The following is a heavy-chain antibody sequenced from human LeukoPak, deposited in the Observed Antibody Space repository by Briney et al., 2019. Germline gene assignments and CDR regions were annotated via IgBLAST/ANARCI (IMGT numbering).Heavy chain of an antibody. CDR2: IYSSGST. D-gene: IGHD1-26*01. V-gene: IGHV4-61*02. CDR3: AKSQWEFSPGYFDP. Sequence: PSETLSLTCTVSGGSMNNGNYYWSWIRQPAGKGLEWIGRIYSSGSTTYNPSLKSRVTLSLDTSKNQFSLKVSSVIAADTAVYYCAKSQWEFSPGYFDPWGQGILVTVSS. J-gene: IGHJ5*02. CDR1: GGSMNNGNYY.